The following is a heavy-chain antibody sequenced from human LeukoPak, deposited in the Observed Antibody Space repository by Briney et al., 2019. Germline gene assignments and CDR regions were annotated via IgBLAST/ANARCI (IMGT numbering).Heavy chain of an antibody. CDR1: GFIFDDYG. Sequence: EWSLRLSCAASGFIFDDYGMSWVRKAPGKGLEWVCGINWKGGSTGYADSVKGRFTISRDNAKNSLYLQMNSLRAEDTAFYYCARSNYYDRTGYPFDYWGQGTLVTVPS. D-gene: IGHD3-22*01. V-gene: IGHV3-20*04. J-gene: IGHJ4*02. CDR3: ARSNYYDRTGYPFDY. CDR2: INWKGGST.